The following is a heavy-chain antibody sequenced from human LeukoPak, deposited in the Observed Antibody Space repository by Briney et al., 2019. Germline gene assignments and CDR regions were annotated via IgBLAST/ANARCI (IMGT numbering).Heavy chain of an antibody. CDR3: TRAGLLWFGESKSDY. D-gene: IGHD3-10*01. V-gene: IGHV3-7*01. Sequence: GGSLRHSCAASGFTFSMYWMGWVRQAPGKGLEWVANINQDGGEKYYVDSVKGRFTISRDNAKNSLYLQMNSLRAEDTAVYYCTRAGLLWFGESKSDYWGQGTLVTVSS. J-gene: IGHJ4*02. CDR2: INQDGGEK. CDR1: GFTFSMYW.